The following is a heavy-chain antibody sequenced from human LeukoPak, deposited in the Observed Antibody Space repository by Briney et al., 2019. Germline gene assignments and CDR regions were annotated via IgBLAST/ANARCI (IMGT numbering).Heavy chain of an antibody. J-gene: IGHJ4*02. V-gene: IGHV3-74*01. CDR3: TRIAGSGSVD. Sequence: GGSLRLSCAVSGFTFSSYWMHWVRQAPGKGLVWVSRINSDASTTSYADSVKGRFTISRDNAKNTLHLQMNSLRAEDTAVYYCTRIAGSGSVDWGQGTLVTASS. D-gene: IGHD1-26*01. CDR1: GFTFSSYW. CDR2: INSDASTT.